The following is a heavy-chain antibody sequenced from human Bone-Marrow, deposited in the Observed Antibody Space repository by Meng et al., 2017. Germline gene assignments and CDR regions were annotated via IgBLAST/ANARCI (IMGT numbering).Heavy chain of an antibody. Sequence: GESLKISCDVSGLTFSTSAFNWVRRAPGKGLEYVASITGSETPTTLAFHADSVRGRFTISRDDSRSSLYLQMNNLSVDDTAVYYCGGVRGVDRGAQYWGQGVPVTVSS. J-gene: IGHJ4*02. CDR1: GLTFSTSA. V-gene: IGHV3-23*01. CDR2: ITGSETPTTLA. CDR3: GGVRGVDRGAQY. D-gene: IGHD3-10*01.